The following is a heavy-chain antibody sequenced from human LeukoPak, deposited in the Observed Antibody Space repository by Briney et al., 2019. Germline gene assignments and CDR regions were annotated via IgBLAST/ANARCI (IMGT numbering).Heavy chain of an antibody. CDR2: SSGNTK. J-gene: IGHJ4*02. CDR3: AAVIDY. Sequence: SSGNTKYYADSVKGRFSISRDNANNSVYLQMSNLRAEDTAVYYCAAVIDYWGQGTLVTVSS. V-gene: IGHV3-48*03.